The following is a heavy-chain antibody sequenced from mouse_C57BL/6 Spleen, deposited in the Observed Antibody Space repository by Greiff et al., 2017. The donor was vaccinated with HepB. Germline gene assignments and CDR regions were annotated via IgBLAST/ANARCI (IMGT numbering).Heavy chain of an antibody. J-gene: IGHJ2*01. CDR1: GYAFSSSW. CDR2: IYPGDGDT. CDR3: ARGELYYSNPFDY. Sequence: QVQLQQSGPELVKPGASVKISCKASGYAFSSSWMNWVKQRPGKGLEWIGRIYPGDGDTNYNGKFKGKATLTADKSSSTAYMQLSSLTSEDSAVYFCARGELYYSNPFDYWGQGTTLTVSS. V-gene: IGHV1-82*01. D-gene: IGHD2-5*01.